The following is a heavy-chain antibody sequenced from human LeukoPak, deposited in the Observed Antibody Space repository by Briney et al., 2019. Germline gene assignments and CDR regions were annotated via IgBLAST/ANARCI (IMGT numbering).Heavy chain of an antibody. Sequence: ASVTVSCKASGYTFTGYYMHWVRQAPGQGLEWMGWINPNSGGTNYAQKFQGRVTMTRDTSISTAYMELSRLRSDDTAVYYCARSTRYYYDSSGYSSDYWGQGTLVTVSS. CDR2: INPNSGGT. J-gene: IGHJ4*02. CDR3: ARSTRYYYDSSGYSSDY. CDR1: GYTFTGYY. D-gene: IGHD3-22*01. V-gene: IGHV1-2*02.